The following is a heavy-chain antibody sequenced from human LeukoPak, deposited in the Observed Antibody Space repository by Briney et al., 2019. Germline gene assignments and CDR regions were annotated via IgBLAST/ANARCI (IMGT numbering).Heavy chain of an antibody. V-gene: IGHV4-59*01. CDR2: IYKSESS. Sequence: SETLSLTCTVSGGSISSYYWSWIRQPPGKGLEWIGYIYKSESSNYNPSLKSRVTISVDTSKNQISLKLSSVTAADTAVYYCAREQGPYCSSTSCQNWFDPWGQGTLVTVSS. CDR1: GGSISSYY. D-gene: IGHD2-2*01. J-gene: IGHJ5*02. CDR3: AREQGPYCSSTSCQNWFDP.